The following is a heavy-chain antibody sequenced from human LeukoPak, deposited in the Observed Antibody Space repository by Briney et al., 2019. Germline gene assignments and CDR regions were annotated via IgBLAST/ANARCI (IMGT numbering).Heavy chain of an antibody. CDR3: ARLLGYCSGGSCYSIRFDY. J-gene: IGHJ4*02. Sequence: GGSLRLSCAASGFTFSSYWMSWVRQAPGKGLEWVANIKQDGSEKYYVDSVKVRLTISRDNAKNSLYLQMNSLRAEDTAVYYCARLLGYCSGGSCYSIRFDYWGQGTLVTVSS. CDR2: IKQDGSEK. V-gene: IGHV3-7*01. CDR1: GFTFSSYW. D-gene: IGHD2-15*01.